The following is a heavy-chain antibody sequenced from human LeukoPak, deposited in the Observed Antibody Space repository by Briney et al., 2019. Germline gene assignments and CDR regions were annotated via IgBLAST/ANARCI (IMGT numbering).Heavy chain of an antibody. Sequence: GASVKVSCKASGYTFTSYDINWVRQATGQGLEWMGWMNPNIGNTGYAQKFQGRVTMTRNTSISTAYMELSSLRSEDTAVYYCARGKDIVATIPPHFDYWGQGPLVTVSS. J-gene: IGHJ4*02. CDR2: MNPNIGNT. D-gene: IGHD5-12*01. CDR3: ARGKDIVATIPPHFDY. CDR1: GYTFTSYD. V-gene: IGHV1-8*01.